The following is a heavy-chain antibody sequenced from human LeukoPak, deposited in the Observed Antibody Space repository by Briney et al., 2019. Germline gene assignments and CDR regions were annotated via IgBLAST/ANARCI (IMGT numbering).Heavy chain of an antibody. V-gene: IGHV4-39*01. CDR3: ARHLVPWFWSGYSGGASDY. CDR2: IYYSGST. J-gene: IGHJ4*02. CDR1: GDSISSSSHY. Sequence: PSETLSLTCTVSGDSISSSSHYWGWIRQPPGKGLEWIGSIYYSGSTYYNPSLKSRVTISVDTSKNQFSLKLSSVTAADTAVYYCARHLVPWFWSGYSGGASDYWGQGTLVTVSS. D-gene: IGHD3-3*01.